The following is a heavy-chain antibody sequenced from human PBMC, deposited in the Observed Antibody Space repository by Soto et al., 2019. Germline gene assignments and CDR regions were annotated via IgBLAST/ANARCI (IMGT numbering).Heavy chain of an antibody. V-gene: IGHV3-21*01. J-gene: IGHJ3*02. D-gene: IGHD6-19*01. CDR2: ISSSSSNI. Sequence: PGGSLRLSCAASGFTFSSYAMSWVRQAPGKGLEWVSSISSSSSNIYYADSVKGRFTISRDNAKNSLYLQMNSLRAEDTAVYYCARDRKAVGHDAFDIWGQGTMVTVSS. CDR3: ARDRKAVGHDAFDI. CDR1: GFTFSSYA.